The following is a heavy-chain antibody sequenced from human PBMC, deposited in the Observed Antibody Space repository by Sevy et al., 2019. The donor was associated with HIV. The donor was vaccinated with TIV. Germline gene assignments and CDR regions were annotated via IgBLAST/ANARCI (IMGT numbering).Heavy chain of an antibody. D-gene: IGHD2-15*01. CDR1: GGSFSGYY. CDR3: AREDATDLNGFDP. CDR2: INHSGST. V-gene: IGHV4-34*01. Sequence: SETLSLTCAVYGGSFSGYYWSWIRQPPGKGLEWIGEINHSGSTNYNPSLKSRVTISVDTSKNQFSLKLSSVTAADTAVYYCAREDATDLNGFDPWGQGTLVTVSS. J-gene: IGHJ5*02.